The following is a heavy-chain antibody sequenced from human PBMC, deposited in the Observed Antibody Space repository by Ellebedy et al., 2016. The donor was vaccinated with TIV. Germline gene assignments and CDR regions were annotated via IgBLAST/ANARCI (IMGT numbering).Heavy chain of an antibody. CDR2: IFYSGST. Sequence: MPSETLSLTCTVSGGSIATYYWSWLRQPPGKRLEWIGYIFYSGSTNYNPSPQRRVTISADTSKNQFSLKLTSVTAADTAIYYCAHSPRRQWFPFDSWGQGLLVTVSS. D-gene: IGHD3-22*01. CDR1: GGSIATYY. J-gene: IGHJ4*02. CDR3: AHSPRRQWFPFDS. V-gene: IGHV4-59*08.